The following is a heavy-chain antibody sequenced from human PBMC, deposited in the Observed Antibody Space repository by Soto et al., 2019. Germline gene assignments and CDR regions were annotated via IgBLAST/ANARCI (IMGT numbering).Heavy chain of an antibody. CDR3: AKDLYSGYAPRGMDV. D-gene: IGHD5-12*01. J-gene: IGHJ6*02. V-gene: IGHV3-23*01. CDR2: ISGDGGST. CDR1: GFTFSNYA. Sequence: GGSLRLSCAASGFTFSNYAMSWVRQAPGMGLEWVSAISGDGGSTFYADSVKGRFTISRDNSKNTLFLQMNSLRAEDTALYYCAKDLYSGYAPRGMDVWGQGTTVTVSS.